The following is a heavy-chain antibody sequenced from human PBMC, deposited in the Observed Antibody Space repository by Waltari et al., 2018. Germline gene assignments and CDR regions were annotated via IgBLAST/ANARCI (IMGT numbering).Heavy chain of an antibody. CDR3: VKTVRTTIYFDY. D-gene: IGHD1-26*01. Sequence: EVQLLESGGGLVQPGGSLRLSCSAPGFTFSSYDMSWVRQAPGKGGEWVSTISGSGTYTYHADSVKGRFTISRDNSKNTLYLQMNSLRAEDTAVYYCVKTVRTTIYFDYWGQGTLVTVSS. J-gene: IGHJ4*02. CDR2: ISGSGTYT. CDR1: GFTFSSYD. V-gene: IGHV3-23*01.